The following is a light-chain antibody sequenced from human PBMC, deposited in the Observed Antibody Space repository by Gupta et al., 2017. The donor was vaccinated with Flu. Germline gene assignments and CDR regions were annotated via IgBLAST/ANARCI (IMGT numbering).Light chain of an antibody. CDR2: DND. J-gene: IGLJ2*01. CDR1: TSNIGINY. CDR3: GTWDNSLSAGV. V-gene: IGLV1-51*01. Sequence: QSVLTQPPSVSAAPGQRVTISGSGSTSNIGINYVSWYQLRPGTAPELLIYDNDKRPAGIPDRFTGSKSGTSATLGITGLQTGDEADYYCGTWDNSLSAGVFGGGTKLAVL.